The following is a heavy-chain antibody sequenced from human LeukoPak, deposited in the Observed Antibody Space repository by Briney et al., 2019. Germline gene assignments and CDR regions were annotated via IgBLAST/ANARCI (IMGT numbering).Heavy chain of an antibody. CDR1: GFTFSDYY. CDR2: ISSSSYI. D-gene: IGHD3-22*01. V-gene: IGHV3-69-1*01. J-gene: IGHJ4*02. Sequence: SGGSLRLSCAASGFTFSDYYMSWIRQAPGKGLEWVSSISSSSYIYYADSVKGRFTISRDNAKNSLYLQMNSLRAEDTAVYYCARAQIHNDSSGYQDYWGQGTLVTVSS. CDR3: ARAQIHNDSSGYQDY.